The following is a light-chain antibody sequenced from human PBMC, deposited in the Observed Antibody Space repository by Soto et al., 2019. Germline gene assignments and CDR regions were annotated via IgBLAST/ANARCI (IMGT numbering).Light chain of an antibody. CDR3: QQYNNWRPWT. CDR1: QRVRSSY. V-gene: IGKV3D-20*02. J-gene: IGKJ1*01. Sequence: EIVLTLSPDTLSLSPGGRASLSCSASQRVRSSYLAWYQRTPAQTPGLLIYAASSRATGIPDTFSGSGSGSDFSLSITSLPSEDFGVYYCQQYNNWRPWTLAPGPKV. CDR2: AAS.